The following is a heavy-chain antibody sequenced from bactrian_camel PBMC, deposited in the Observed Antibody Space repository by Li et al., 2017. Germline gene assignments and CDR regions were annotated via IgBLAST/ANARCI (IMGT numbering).Heavy chain of an antibody. CDR2: INNGGGST. Sequence: VQLVESGGGLVQIGGSLRLSCAASGFTFSNYGMNWVCQAPGKGLEWVSRINNGGGSTYYADSLKGRFTIYRDNAKNTLYLQLNSLQTEDTAMYYCLSSLGSDEGYWGQGTQVTVS. D-gene: IGHD5*01. CDR1: GFTFSNYG. J-gene: IGHJ4*01. V-gene: IGHV3S31*01. CDR3: LSSLGSDEGY.